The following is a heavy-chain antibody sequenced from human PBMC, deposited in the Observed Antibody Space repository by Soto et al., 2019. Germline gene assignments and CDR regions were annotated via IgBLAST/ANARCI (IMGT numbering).Heavy chain of an antibody. CDR1: GYTFTGYY. V-gene: IGHV1-2*04. CDR2: INPNSGGT. Sequence: ASVKVSCKASGYTFTGYYMHWVRQAPGQGLEWMGWINPNSGGTNYAQKFQGWVTMTRDTSISTAYMELSRLRSDDTAVYYCARESNYYGSGSWYYYGMDVWGQGTTVTVSS. J-gene: IGHJ6*02. CDR3: ARESNYYGSGSWYYYGMDV. D-gene: IGHD3-10*01.